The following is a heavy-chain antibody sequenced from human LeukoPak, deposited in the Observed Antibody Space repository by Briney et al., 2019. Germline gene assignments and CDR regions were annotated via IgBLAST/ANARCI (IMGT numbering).Heavy chain of an antibody. CDR1: GFTFSTYS. V-gene: IGHV3-21*01. Sequence: GGSLRLSCAASGFTFSTYSMNWVRQAPGKGLEWVSSISSSSSYIYYADSVKGRFSISRDNAKNSLYLQMNSLKVEDTAVYYCARDPGYCSGGSCYFGWFDPWGQGTLVTVSS. CDR2: ISSSSSYI. CDR3: ARDPGYCSGGSCYFGWFDP. D-gene: IGHD2-15*01. J-gene: IGHJ5*02.